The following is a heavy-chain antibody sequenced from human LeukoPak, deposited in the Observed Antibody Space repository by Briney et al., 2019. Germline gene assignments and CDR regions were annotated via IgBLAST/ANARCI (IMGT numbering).Heavy chain of an antibody. Sequence: SETLSLTCAVYGGSFSGYYWSWIRQPPGKGLEWIGEINHSGSTNYNPSLKSRVTISVDTSKNQFSLKLSSVTAADTAVYYCARLRMGVFDYWGQGTLVTVSS. V-gene: IGHV4-34*01. CDR2: INHSGST. CDR1: GGSFSGYY. J-gene: IGHJ4*02. CDR3: ARLRMGVFDY. D-gene: IGHD2-15*01.